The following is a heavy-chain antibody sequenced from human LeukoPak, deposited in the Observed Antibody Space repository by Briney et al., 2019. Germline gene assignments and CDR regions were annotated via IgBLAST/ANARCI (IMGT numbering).Heavy chain of an antibody. CDR3: ARHSSSVRGVITN. D-gene: IGHD3-10*01. J-gene: IGHJ4*02. V-gene: IGHV4-59*08. CDR2: IDNSGSA. CDR1: GGSISSSY. Sequence: PSETLSLTCTVSGGSISSSYWSWIRQPPGKGLDWIGYIDNSGSANYNPSLKSRVTISVDTSKNQFSLKLTSVTAADTAVYFCARHSSSVRGVITNWGQAALVTVSS.